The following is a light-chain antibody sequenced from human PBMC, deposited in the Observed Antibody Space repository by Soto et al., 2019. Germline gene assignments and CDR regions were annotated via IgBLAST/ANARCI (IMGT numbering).Light chain of an antibody. J-gene: IGLJ3*02. CDR2: DVS. CDR3: TSYSRYRVLV. V-gene: IGLV2-14*01. Sequence: QSALTQPASVSGSLGQSITISCTGTSSDIGGYKYVSWYQQHPGKAPKLIIFDVSNRPSGVSDRFSGSNSGNTASLTISGLQAEDEADYYCTSYSRYRVLVFGGVTKLTVL. CDR1: SSDIGGYKY.